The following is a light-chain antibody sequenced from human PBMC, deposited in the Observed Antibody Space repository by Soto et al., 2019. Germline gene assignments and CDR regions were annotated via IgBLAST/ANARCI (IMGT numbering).Light chain of an antibody. J-gene: IGKJ1*01. Sequence: EILLTQSPGTLSLSPGERATLSCRASQRVSSTYLAWYQQKPGQAPRLLIYGTSSRATGIPTRFSGSGSGTDFTLSITRLEPEDFAVYYCQQYGSSWTFGQGTKVDIK. V-gene: IGKV3-20*01. CDR1: QRVSSTY. CDR3: QQYGSSWT. CDR2: GTS.